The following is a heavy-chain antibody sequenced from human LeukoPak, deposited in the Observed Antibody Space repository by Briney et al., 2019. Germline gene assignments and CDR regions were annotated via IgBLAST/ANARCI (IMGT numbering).Heavy chain of an antibody. D-gene: IGHD3-3*01. CDR2: IWYGGSNK. J-gene: IGHJ3*02. CDR1: GFTFSSYG. V-gene: IGHV3-30*02. Sequence: PGGSLRLSCAASGFTFSSYGMHWVRQAPGKGLEWVAVIWYGGSNKYYADSVKGRFTISRDNSKNTLYLQMNSLRAEDTAVYYCAKGTLTISGAFDIWGQGTMVTVSS. CDR3: AKGTLTISGAFDI.